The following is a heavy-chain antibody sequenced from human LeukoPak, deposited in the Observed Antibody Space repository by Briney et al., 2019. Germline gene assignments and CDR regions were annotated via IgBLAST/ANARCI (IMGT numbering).Heavy chain of an antibody. V-gene: IGHV4-30-2*01. Sequence: PSATLSLTCAVSGGSISSGGYSWSWIRQPPGKGLEWIGYIYHSGSTYYNPSLKSRVTISVDRSKNQFSLKLSSVTAADTAVYYCARDLGYSSSYYFDYWGRGTLVTVSS. J-gene: IGHJ4*02. CDR1: GGSISSGGYS. CDR3: ARDLGYSSSYYFDY. D-gene: IGHD6-13*01. CDR2: IYHSGST.